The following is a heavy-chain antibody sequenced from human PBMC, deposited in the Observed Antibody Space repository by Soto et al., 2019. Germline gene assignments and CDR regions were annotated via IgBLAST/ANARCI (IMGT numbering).Heavy chain of an antibody. J-gene: IGHJ4*02. D-gene: IGHD6-13*01. CDR1: GGSFSGYY. Sequence: PSETLSLTCAVYGGSFSGYYWSWIRQPPGKGLEWIGEINHSGSTNYNPSLKSRVTISVDTSKNQFSLKLSSVTAADTAVYYCARGRYSSSWYCLLGYWGQGTLVTVSS. CDR2: INHSGST. V-gene: IGHV4-34*01. CDR3: ARGRYSSSWYCLLGY.